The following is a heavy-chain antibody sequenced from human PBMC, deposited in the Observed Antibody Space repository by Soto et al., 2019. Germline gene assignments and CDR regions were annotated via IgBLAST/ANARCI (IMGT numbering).Heavy chain of an antibody. V-gene: IGHV4-4*02. CDR1: GGSISTSVW. CDR3: ATRSTTQEVFEV. D-gene: IGHD1-26*01. CDR2: IFHSRSI. Sequence: SETLSLTCAVSGGSISTSVWWTWVRQPPGKGLEWIGEIFHSRSINYNPSLQNRVTISADSSQSQFSLKLTSLTAADTALYYCATRSTTQEVFEVWGQGTMVTVSS. J-gene: IGHJ3*01.